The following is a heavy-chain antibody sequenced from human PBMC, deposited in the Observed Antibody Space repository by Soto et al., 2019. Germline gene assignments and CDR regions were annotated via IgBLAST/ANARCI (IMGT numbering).Heavy chain of an antibody. V-gene: IGHV4-4*07. J-gene: IGHJ4*02. CDR2: VFSSVSA. CDR3: ARDGMTTGDT. CDR1: GVSFRSYT. Sequence: SETLSLICIVSGVSFRSYTWSWVRQPANKGLEWIGRVFSSVSATYNPYLKSRVSITMDTPENRISLKLDSVTAADAGVYYCARDGMTTGDTWGPGTAVPVSS. D-gene: IGHD2-21*02.